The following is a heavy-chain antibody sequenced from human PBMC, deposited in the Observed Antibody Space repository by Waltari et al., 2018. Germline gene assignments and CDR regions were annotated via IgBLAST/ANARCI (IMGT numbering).Heavy chain of an antibody. J-gene: IGHJ4*02. CDR2: IYYSGST. V-gene: IGHV4-31*03. CDR1: GGSISSGGYY. CDR3: ARSSIAARPYFDY. Sequence: QVQLQESGPGLVKPSQTLSLTCTVSGGSISSGGYYWSWIRQHPGKGLEWIGYIYYSGSTDYNPSLKSRVTIAVDTSKNQFSLKLSSVTAADTAVYYCARSSIAARPYFDYWGQGTLVTVSS. D-gene: IGHD6-6*01.